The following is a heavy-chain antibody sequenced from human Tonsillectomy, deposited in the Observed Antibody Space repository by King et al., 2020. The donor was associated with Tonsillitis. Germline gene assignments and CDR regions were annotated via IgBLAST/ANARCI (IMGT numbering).Heavy chain of an antibody. D-gene: IGHD3-22*01. CDR3: ARDSSGFDY. Sequence: QLVQSGGGVVQPGRSLRLSCAASGFTFSSYGMHWVRQAPGKGLEWVAVIWYDGSNKYDADSVKGRFTISRDNSKNTLYLQMNSLRAEDTAVYYCARDSSGFDYWGQGTLVTVSS. CDR1: GFTFSSYG. CDR2: IWYDGSNK. V-gene: IGHV3-33*08. J-gene: IGHJ4*02.